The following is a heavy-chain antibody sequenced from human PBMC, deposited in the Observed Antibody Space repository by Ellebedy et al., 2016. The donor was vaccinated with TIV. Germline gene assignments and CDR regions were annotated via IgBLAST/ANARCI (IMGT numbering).Heavy chain of an antibody. Sequence: PGGSLRLSCAASGFTFSSYAMRWVRQAPGTGLEWVSSISGNGGRTDYADSVKGRFTISRDNSNNSLYLQMNSLRAEDTAVYYCAKGSQWLGRTCFDYWGQGTLVTVSS. J-gene: IGHJ4*02. CDR2: ISGNGGRT. V-gene: IGHV3-23*01. CDR1: GFTFSSYA. D-gene: IGHD6-19*01. CDR3: AKGSQWLGRTCFDY.